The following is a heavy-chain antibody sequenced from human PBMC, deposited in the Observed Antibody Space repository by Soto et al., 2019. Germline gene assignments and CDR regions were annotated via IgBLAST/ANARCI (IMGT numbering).Heavy chain of an antibody. Sequence: SVKVSCKASGGTFSSYAISWVRQAPGQGLEWMGGIIPIFGTANYAQKFQGRVTITADESTSTAYMELSSLRSEDTAVYYCARGGGESIAAHIYYFYGMDVWGQGTTVSVSS. V-gene: IGHV1-69*13. CDR3: ARGGGESIAAHIYYFYGMDV. CDR1: GGTFSSYA. CDR2: IIPIFGTA. D-gene: IGHD6-6*01. J-gene: IGHJ6*02.